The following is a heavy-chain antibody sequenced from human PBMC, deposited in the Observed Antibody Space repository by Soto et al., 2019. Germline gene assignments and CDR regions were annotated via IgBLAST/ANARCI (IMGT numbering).Heavy chain of an antibody. CDR1: GYAISSGYY. J-gene: IGHJ2*01. V-gene: IGHV4-38-2*01. Sequence: ETLSLTCAVSGYAISSGYYWGWIRQPPGKGLEWIGSIHHSGSTYYNPSLKSRVTISVDKSKNQFSLRLSSVTAADTAVYYCARALVLTGIQGWYFDLWGRGTLVTVSS. CDR3: ARALVLTGIQGWYFDL. D-gene: IGHD1-1*01. CDR2: IHHSGST.